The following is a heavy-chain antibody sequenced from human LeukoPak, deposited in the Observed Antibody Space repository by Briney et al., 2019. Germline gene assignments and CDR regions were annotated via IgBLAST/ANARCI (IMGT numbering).Heavy chain of an antibody. D-gene: IGHD6-19*01. J-gene: IGHJ5*01. Sequence: GGSLRLSCAAAGFSVSSNYMSWVSQAPGKGLEWVSIIYSGGNTYYADSVKGRFTIARDNSRNTLYLQMNSLRAEDTAVYYCARASSGWYLGDSWGQGTLVTVSS. CDR1: GFSVSSNY. V-gene: IGHV3-53*01. CDR3: ARASSGWYLGDS. CDR2: IYSGGNT.